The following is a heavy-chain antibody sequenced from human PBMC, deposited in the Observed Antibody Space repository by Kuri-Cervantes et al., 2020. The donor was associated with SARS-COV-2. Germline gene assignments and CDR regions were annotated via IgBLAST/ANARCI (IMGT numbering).Heavy chain of an antibody. V-gene: IGHV3-30-3*01. CDR1: GFTFSSYA. J-gene: IGHJ4*02. CDR2: ISYDGSNK. D-gene: IGHD4-11*01. Sequence: GESLKISCAASGFTFSSYAMHWVRQAPGKGLEWVAVISYDGSNKYYADSVKGRFTISRDNSKNTLYLQMNSLRAEDTAVYYCARLTATTAIDGDYWGQGTLVTVSS. CDR3: ARLTATTAIDGDY.